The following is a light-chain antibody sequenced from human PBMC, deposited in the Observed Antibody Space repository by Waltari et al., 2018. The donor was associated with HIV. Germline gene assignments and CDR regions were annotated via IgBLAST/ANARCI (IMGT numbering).Light chain of an antibody. V-gene: IGLV8-61*01. CDR3: VLYMGSGIWV. Sequence: QTVVTQEPSFSVSPGGTVTLTCGLSSGSVSPSYYPSCYQQTPGQTPRTLIYSTNTRSSGVPDRFSGSILGNKAALTITGAQADDESDYYCVLYMGSGIWVFGGGTKLTVL. CDR1: SGSVSPSYY. CDR2: STN. J-gene: IGLJ3*02.